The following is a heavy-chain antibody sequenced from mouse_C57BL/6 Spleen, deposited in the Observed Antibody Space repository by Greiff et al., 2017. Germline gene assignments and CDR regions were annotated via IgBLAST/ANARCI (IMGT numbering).Heavy chain of an antibody. J-gene: IGHJ3*01. D-gene: IGHD2-3*01. CDR3: ARDRDDGAWFGY. Sequence: DVKLVESGGGLVQPGGSLKLSCAASGFTFSSYAMSWVRQTPEKRLEWVATISDGGSYTYYPENVKGRFTITRDNAKNNLYLHMSHLKCEDTAVYYCARDRDDGAWFGYWGQGTLVTVSA. V-gene: IGHV5-4*01. CDR1: GFTFSSYA. CDR2: ISDGGSYT.